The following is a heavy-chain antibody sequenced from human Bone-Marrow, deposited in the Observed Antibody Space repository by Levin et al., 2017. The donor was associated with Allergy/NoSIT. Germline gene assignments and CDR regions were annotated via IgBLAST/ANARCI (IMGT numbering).Heavy chain of an antibody. CDR1: GFNLSSYA. CDR2: ISASASRTASASMT. V-gene: IGHV3-23*01. CDR3: AKLPKKGPSYYYYRMDV. J-gene: IGHJ6*02. Sequence: PGGSLRLSCAGSGFNLSSYAISWVRQAPGKGLDWVSVISASASRTASASMTHYADSVKGRFTISRDNSKNTLYLQMHSLRVEDTAVYYCAKLPKKGPSYYYYRMDVWGQGTTVTVSS.